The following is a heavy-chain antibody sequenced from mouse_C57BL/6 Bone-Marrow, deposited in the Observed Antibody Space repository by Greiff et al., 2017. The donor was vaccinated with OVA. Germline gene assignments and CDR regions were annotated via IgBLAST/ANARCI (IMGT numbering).Heavy chain of an antibody. J-gene: IGHJ1*03. D-gene: IGHD1-1*01. CDR1: GYTFTSYW. Sequence: VQLQQPGAELVKPGASVKLSCKASGYTFTSYWMHWVKQRPGQGLEWIGMIHPNSGSTNYNEKFKSKATLTVDKSSSTAYMQLSSLTSEDSAVYYCARAVVTTVVATGYFDVWGTGTTVTVSS. CDR2: IHPNSGST. CDR3: ARAVVTTVVATGYFDV. V-gene: IGHV1-64*01.